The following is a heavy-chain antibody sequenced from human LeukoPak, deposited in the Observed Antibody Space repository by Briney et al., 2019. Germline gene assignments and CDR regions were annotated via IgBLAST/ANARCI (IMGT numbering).Heavy chain of an antibody. CDR2: ISTYNGNT. J-gene: IGHJ3*02. V-gene: IGHV1-18*01. Sequence: ASVNVSCKASGYTFSRYGITWVRQAPGQGLEGMGWISTYNGNTKYTHKLQARITMPQDTSTNTAYMELRSLSSDDTALYYCARVWLGNAFDIWGQGTMVTVSS. D-gene: IGHD6-19*01. CDR3: ARVWLGNAFDI. CDR1: GYTFSRYG.